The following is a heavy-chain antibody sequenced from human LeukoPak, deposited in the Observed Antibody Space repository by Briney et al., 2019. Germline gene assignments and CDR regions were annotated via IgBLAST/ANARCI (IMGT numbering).Heavy chain of an antibody. CDR1: GYTFTSYA. V-gene: IGHV1-3*03. CDR2: INAGNGNT. J-gene: IGHJ4*02. Sequence: ASVKVSCKASGYTFTSYAMHWVRQAPGQRLEWMGWINAGNGNTKYSQEFQGRVTITRNTSISTAYMELSSLRSEDTAVYYCARGGGRMGYCSGGSCYSYWGQGTLVTVSS. CDR3: ARGGGRMGYCSGGSCYSY. D-gene: IGHD2-15*01.